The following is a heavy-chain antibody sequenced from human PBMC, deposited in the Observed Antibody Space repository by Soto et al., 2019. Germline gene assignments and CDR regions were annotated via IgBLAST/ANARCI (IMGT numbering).Heavy chain of an antibody. CDR3: ASLSDTSDISSCX. V-gene: IGHV3-53*01. CDR2: IYSGGNT. CDR1: WFTFSSNY. J-gene: IGHJ4*02. Sequence: VEALRLSCAPPWFTFSSNYMTCVRQAPGKGLEWLSIIYSGGNTYYADSVKGRFTISRDDSKNTLNLQMNSLRVEDTGIYYCASLSDTSDISSCXWRQGTRFTVSX. D-gene: IGHD3-22*01.